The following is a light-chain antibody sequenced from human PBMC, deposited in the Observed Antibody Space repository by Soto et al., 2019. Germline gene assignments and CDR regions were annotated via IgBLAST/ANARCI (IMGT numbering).Light chain of an antibody. CDR1: QGISSY. CDR3: QQLNSYSALT. CDR2: AAS. Sequence: IQLTQSPASLSSSVGERVTLTCRASQGISSYLAWYQQKQGKAPTLLIYAASTWQSGVPSRFSGSGSGTDFTLTISSLQPADFATYYCQQLNSYSALTFGGGTKVDI. J-gene: IGKJ4*01. V-gene: IGKV1-9*01.